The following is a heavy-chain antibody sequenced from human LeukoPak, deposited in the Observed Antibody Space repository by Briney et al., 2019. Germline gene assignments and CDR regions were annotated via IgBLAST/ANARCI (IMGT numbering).Heavy chain of an antibody. Sequence: PGGSLRLSCAASGFTFSSYGMHWVRQAPGKGLEWVAFIRYDGSNKYYADSVKGRFTISRDNSKNTLYLQMNSLRAEDTAVYYCAEDLRWVEKAFEYWGQGTLVTVSS. D-gene: IGHD1-26*01. CDR2: IRYDGSNK. CDR1: GFTFSSYG. J-gene: IGHJ4*02. V-gene: IGHV3-30*02. CDR3: AEDLRWVEKAFEY.